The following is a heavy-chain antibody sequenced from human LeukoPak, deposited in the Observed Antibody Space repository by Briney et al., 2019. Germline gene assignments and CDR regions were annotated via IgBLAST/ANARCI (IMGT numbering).Heavy chain of an antibody. V-gene: IGHV3-66*02. D-gene: IGHD3-22*01. CDR1: GFTVSSNY. Sequence: GGSLRLSCAASGFTVSSNYMSWVRQAPGKGLGWVSVIYSGGSTYYADSVKGRFTISRDNSKNTLYLQMNSLRAEDTAVYYCAREHDSSGYLGYYFDYWGQGTLVTVSS. CDR2: IYSGGST. J-gene: IGHJ4*02. CDR3: AREHDSSGYLGYYFDY.